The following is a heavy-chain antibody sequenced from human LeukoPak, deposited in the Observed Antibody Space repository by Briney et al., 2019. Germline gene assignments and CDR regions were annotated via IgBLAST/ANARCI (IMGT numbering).Heavy chain of an antibody. J-gene: IGHJ4*02. Sequence: GGSLRLSCAASGFTFSSYAMSWVRQAPGKGLEWVSAISGSGGSTYYADSVKGRFTISRDNSKNTLYLQMNSLRAEDTAVCYCARARYYDFWSGYSLTHWGQGTLVTVSS. V-gene: IGHV3-23*01. CDR2: ISGSGGST. CDR1: GFTFSSYA. CDR3: ARARYYDFWSGYSLTH. D-gene: IGHD3-3*01.